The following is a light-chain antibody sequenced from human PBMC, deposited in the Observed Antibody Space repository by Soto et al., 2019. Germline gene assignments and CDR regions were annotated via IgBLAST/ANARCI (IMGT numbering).Light chain of an antibody. CDR3: QQYDSYPWT. CDR2: KAS. Sequence: DIQMTQSPSTLSASVGDRVTITCRASQSISSWLAWYQQKPGKAPKLPIYKASSLESGVPSRFSGSVSGTEFTLTISSLQPDDFETYYCQQYDSYPWTFGQGTKVDIK. CDR1: QSISSW. V-gene: IGKV1-5*03. J-gene: IGKJ1*01.